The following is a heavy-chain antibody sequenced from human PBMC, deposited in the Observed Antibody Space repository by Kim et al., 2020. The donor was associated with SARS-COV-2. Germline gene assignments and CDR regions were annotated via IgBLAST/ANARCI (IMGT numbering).Heavy chain of an antibody. D-gene: IGHD6-6*01. CDR2: IYYSGST. V-gene: IGHV4-59*01. CDR1: GDSISSYY. CDR3: ARGRSVAARPIFDY. J-gene: IGHJ4*02. Sequence: SETLSLTCTVTGDSISSYYWSWIRQPPGKGLEWIGNIYYSGSTIYNPSLKSRATISVDTSKRQISLRLNSVTAADSAVYHCARGRSVAARPIFDYWGQGILVTVSS.